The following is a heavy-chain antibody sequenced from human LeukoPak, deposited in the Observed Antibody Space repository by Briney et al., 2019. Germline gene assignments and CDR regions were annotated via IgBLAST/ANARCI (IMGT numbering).Heavy chain of an antibody. CDR1: GFTFSSYA. D-gene: IGHD7-27*01. CDR2: ISGSGGST. Sequence: GGSLRLSCAAPGFTFSSYAMSWVRQAPGKGLEWVSAISGSGGSTYYADSVKGRFTISRDNSKNTLYLQMNSLRAEDTAVYYCAKDNWGFYYYYYYMDVWGKGTTVTVSS. J-gene: IGHJ6*03. V-gene: IGHV3-23*01. CDR3: AKDNWGFYYYYYYMDV.